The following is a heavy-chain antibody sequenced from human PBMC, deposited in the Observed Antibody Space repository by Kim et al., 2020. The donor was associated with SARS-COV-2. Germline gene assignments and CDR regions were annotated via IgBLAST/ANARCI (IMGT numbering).Heavy chain of an antibody. CDR2: IYHSGRT. Sequence: SETLSLTCTVSGYSISSGFYWGWIRQPPGKGLEWIGTIYHSGRTYYNPSLESRVTVSVDTSKNQFSLMLTSVTAADTAVYYCARGDGYCSGGRCYHNYYGMDVWGQGTTVTVSS. CDR3: ARGDGYCSGGRCYHNYYGMDV. CDR1: GYSISSGFY. D-gene: IGHD2-15*01. J-gene: IGHJ6*02. V-gene: IGHV4-38-2*02.